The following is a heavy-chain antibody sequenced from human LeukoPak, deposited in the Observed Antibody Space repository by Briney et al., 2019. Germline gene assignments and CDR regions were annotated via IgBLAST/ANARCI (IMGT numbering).Heavy chain of an antibody. D-gene: IGHD2-15*01. Sequence: GGSLRLSCAASGFTFSSYSMNWVRQAPGKGLEWVSYISSSSSTIYYADSVKGRFTISRDNAKNSLYLQMNSPRAEDTAVYYCARDGYCSGGSCLRKFDYWGQGTLVTVSS. CDR1: GFTFSSYS. CDR3: ARDGYCSGGSCLRKFDY. V-gene: IGHV3-48*01. CDR2: ISSSSSTI. J-gene: IGHJ4*02.